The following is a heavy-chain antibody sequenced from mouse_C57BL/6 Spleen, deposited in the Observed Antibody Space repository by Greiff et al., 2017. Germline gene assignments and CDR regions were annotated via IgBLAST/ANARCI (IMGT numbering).Heavy chain of an antibody. V-gene: IGHV5-17*01. Sequence: EVMLVESGGGLVKPGGSLKLSCAASGFTFSDYGMHWVRQAPEKGLEWVAYISSGSSTIYYADTVKGRFTISRDNAKNTLFLQMTSLRSEDTAMYYCAKSYAPYAMDYGGQGTSVTVSS. CDR3: AKSYAPYAMDY. CDR1: GFTFSDYG. D-gene: IGHD1-3*01. J-gene: IGHJ4*01. CDR2: ISSGSSTI.